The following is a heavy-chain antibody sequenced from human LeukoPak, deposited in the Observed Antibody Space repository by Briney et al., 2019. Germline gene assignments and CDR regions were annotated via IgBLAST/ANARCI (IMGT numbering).Heavy chain of an antibody. Sequence: GRSLRLSCAASGSTFSSYAMHWVRQAPGKGLEWVAVISYDGSNKYYADSVKGRFTISRDNSKNTLYLQMNSLRAEDTAVYYCVANWGTGFDYWGQGTLVTVSS. V-gene: IGHV3-30*04. D-gene: IGHD7-27*01. CDR2: ISYDGSNK. J-gene: IGHJ4*02. CDR3: VANWGTGFDY. CDR1: GSTFSSYA.